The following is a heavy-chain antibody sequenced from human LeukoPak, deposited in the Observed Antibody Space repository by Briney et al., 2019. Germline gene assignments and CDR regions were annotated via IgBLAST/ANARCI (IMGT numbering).Heavy chain of an antibody. CDR1: GYTFTSYD. D-gene: IGHD4-17*01. CDR2: MHPKSGNT. CDR3: ARIEGGGDYGVYYYYGMDV. J-gene: IGHJ6*02. Sequence: ASVKDSCKASGYTFTSYDMNWVRQATGQGLEGMGWMHPKSGNTGYAQKFQGRFTMTRNTSISTAYMELSSLRSEDTAVYYCARIEGGGDYGVYYYYGMDVWGQGTTVTVSS. V-gene: IGHV1-8*01.